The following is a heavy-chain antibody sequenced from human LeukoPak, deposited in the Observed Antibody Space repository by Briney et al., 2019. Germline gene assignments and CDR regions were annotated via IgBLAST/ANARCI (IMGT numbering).Heavy chain of an antibody. CDR2: ISGSGGST. CDR3: AKDAGIDWLLSTYYFDY. Sequence: GGSLSLSCAASGFTFSSYAMSWVRQAPGKGLEWVSAISGSGGSTYYADSVKGRFTISRDNSKNTLYLQMNSLRAEDTAVYYCAKDAGIDWLLSTYYFDYWGQGTLVTVSS. V-gene: IGHV3-23*01. CDR1: GFTFSSYA. J-gene: IGHJ4*02. D-gene: IGHD3-9*01.